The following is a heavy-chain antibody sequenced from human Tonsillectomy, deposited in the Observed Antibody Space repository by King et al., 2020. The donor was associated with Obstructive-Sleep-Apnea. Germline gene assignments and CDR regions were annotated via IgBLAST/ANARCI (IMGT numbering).Heavy chain of an antibody. CDR3: ARDDRGAFDI. CDR1: GFTFSNYS. D-gene: IGHD1-14*01. CDR2: IKQDGSEK. V-gene: IGHV3-7*01. Sequence: VQLVESGGGLIQPGGSLRLSCAASGFTFSNYSMTWVRQAPGKGLEWVANIKQDGSEKFYVDSVRGRFTMSRDNARNSVYLEMNSLRVDDTAMYHCARDDRGAFDIWGQGTMVSVSS. J-gene: IGHJ3*02.